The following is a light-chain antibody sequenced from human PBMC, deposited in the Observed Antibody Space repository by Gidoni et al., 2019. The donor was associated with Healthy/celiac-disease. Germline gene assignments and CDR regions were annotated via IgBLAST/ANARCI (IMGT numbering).Light chain of an antibody. CDR3: QQYGIT. J-gene: IGKJ4*01. CDR2: GAS. CDR1: PSVSRSY. Sequence: ERVSPQSPGPLSLSPGESATLSRSASPSVSRSYLAWYQQKPGQAPSLLIYGASSRAPGIPDRFSGSGSGTDFTLTIRRLEPADFAVYYCQQYGITFGGXTKVEIK. V-gene: IGKV3-20*01.